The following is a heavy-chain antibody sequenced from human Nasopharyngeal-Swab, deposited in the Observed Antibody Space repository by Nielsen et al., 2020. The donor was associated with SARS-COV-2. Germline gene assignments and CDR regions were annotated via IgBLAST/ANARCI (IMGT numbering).Heavy chain of an antibody. CDR1: GYTFTSYY. D-gene: IGHD3-9*01. CDR3: ARDPTLTYYDILTGYRTPDYYMDV. V-gene: IGHV1-46*01. Sequence: ASVKVSCKASGYTFTSYYMHWVRQVPGQGLEWMGIINPSGGSTSYAQKFQGRVTMTRDTSTSTVYMELSSLRSEDTAVYYCARDPTLTYYDILTGYRTPDYYMDVWGKGTTVTVSS. J-gene: IGHJ6*03. CDR2: INPSGGST.